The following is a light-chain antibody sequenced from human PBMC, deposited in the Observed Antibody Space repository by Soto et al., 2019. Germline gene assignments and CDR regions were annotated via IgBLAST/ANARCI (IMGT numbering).Light chain of an antibody. CDR2: DVT. CDR3: RSFASSNTRV. J-gene: IGLJ3*02. CDR1: SSDVGAYNS. Sequence: QSALTHPPSASGSPGQSVTISCTGTSSDVGAYNSVSWYQQHAGKAPKLVIYDVTKRPSGVPDRFAGSKSANTASLTVSGLQAEDEADYYCRSFASSNTRVFGGGTKLTVL. V-gene: IGLV2-8*01.